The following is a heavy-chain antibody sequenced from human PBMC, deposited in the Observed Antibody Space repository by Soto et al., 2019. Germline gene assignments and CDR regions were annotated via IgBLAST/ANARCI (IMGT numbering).Heavy chain of an antibody. V-gene: IGHV3-21*01. D-gene: IGHD6-6*01. CDR1: GFTFSSYS. J-gene: IGHJ5*02. Sequence: GGSLRLSCAASGFTFSSYSMNWVRQAPGKGLEWVSSISSSSSYIYYADSVKGRFTISRDNAKNSLYLQMNSLRAEDTAVYYCARERSYSSSSGGFDPWGQGTLVTVSS. CDR3: ARERSYSSSSGGFDP. CDR2: ISSSSSYI.